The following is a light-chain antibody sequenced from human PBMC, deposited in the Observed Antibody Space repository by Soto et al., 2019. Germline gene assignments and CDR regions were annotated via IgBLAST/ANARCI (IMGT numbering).Light chain of an antibody. CDR1: QSVSRN. CDR3: QQYNGWPYT. V-gene: IGKV3-15*01. J-gene: IGKJ2*01. Sequence: EIVMTQSPATLSVSPGGRATLSCRASQSVSRNLAWYRQKPGQAPRLLIYGASTRATGTPARFSGSGSGTEFTLTISSLQSEDFAVYYCQQYNGWPYTFGQGTKLEIK. CDR2: GAS.